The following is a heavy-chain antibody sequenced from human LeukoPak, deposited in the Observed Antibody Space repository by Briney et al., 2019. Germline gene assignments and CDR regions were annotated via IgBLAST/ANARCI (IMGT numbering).Heavy chain of an antibody. J-gene: IGHJ4*02. V-gene: IGHV4-34*01. Sequence: SETLSLTCAVYGGSFSGYYWSWIRQPPGKGLEWIGEINHSGSTNYNPSLKSRVTISVDTSKNQFSLKLRSVTAADTAVYYCARASNYGKGYFDYWGQGTLVTVSS. CDR3: ARASNYGKGYFDY. D-gene: IGHD4-4*01. CDR1: GGSFSGYY. CDR2: INHSGST.